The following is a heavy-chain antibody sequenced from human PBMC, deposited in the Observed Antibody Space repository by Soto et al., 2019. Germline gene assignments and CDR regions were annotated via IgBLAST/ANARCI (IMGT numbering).Heavy chain of an antibody. J-gene: IGHJ4*02. V-gene: IGHV1-3*01. Sequence: QVQLVQSGSEVKRPGASVKVSCKASGYDFSGSAIHWVRQAPGQRPEWMGWIDPKNGRTKYSEKYQGRFTITRDTSENTAYMDLGSLRSEDTDISFCARGRWTQTTADYYLDYWGQGTLVTVSS. CDR2: IDPKNGRT. D-gene: IGHD1-1*01. CDR3: ARGRWTQTTADYYLDY. CDR1: GYDFSGSA.